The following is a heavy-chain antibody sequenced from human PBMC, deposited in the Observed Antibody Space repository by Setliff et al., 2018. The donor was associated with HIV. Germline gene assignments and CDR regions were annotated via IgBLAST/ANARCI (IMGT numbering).Heavy chain of an antibody. V-gene: IGHV3-7*01. Sequence: GGSLRLSCAASGFIFSDYWMSWVRRAPGKGLEWVANIKQDGSEKYYVDSVKGRFTIFRDNAKKSMYLQMNSLRAEDTAVYYCARDQEVVPAALEGYYYSGMDVWGQGTTVTVSS. CDR1: GFIFSDYW. J-gene: IGHJ6*02. D-gene: IGHD2-2*01. CDR2: IKQDGSEK. CDR3: ARDQEVVPAALEGYYYSGMDV.